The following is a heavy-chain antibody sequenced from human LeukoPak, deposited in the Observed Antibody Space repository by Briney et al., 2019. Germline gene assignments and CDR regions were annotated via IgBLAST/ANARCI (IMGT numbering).Heavy chain of an antibody. CDR2: IIPIFGTA. D-gene: IGHD4-23*01. Sequence: AASVKVSCKASGGTFSSYAISWVRQATGQGLEWMGGIIPIFGTANYAQKFQGRVTITADESTSTAYMELSSLRSEDTAVYYCARAGEYGGNSGPGFDYWGQGTLVTVSS. CDR3: ARAGEYGGNSGPGFDY. CDR1: GGTFSSYA. J-gene: IGHJ4*02. V-gene: IGHV1-69*13.